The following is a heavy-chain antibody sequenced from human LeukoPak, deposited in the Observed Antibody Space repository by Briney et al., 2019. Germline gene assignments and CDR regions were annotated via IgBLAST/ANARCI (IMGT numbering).Heavy chain of an antibody. V-gene: IGHV3-7*01. CDR3: ATYSILNAREFRY. CDR1: GFTFSSYA. J-gene: IGHJ1*01. CDR2: VQHIGGET. D-gene: IGHD4-11*01. Sequence: GGSLRLSCAASGFTFSSYAMGWVRQAPGKGLEWVANVQHIGGETYYVDSVKGQFTISRDNAKNSVYLQMNSLGADDTAVYYCATYSILNAREFRYWGQGTLVTVTS.